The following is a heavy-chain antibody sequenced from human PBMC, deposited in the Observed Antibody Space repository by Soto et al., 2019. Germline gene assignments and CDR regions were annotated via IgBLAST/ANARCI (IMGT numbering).Heavy chain of an antibody. CDR2: IYYTGNT. J-gene: IGHJ4*02. V-gene: IGHV4-59*01. CDR1: GGSLSSYY. Sequence: SETLSLTCTDSGGSLSSYYWSWIRQPPGKGLEWIGYIYYTGNTKSNPSLKSRVTISIDTSKNQFSLKLRSVTAADTAVYYCARAIGTTSDYWGQGTLVTVSS. CDR3: ARAIGTTSDY. D-gene: IGHD1-7*01.